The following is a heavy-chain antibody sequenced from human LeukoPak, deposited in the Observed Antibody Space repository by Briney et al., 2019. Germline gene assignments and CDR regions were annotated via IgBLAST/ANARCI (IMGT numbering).Heavy chain of an antibody. D-gene: IGHD2-15*01. Sequence: PGGSLRLSCAASGFTFSSYSMNWVRQAPGKGLEWVSYISSSSSTIHYADSVKGRFTISRDNSKNTLYLQMNSLRAEDTAVYYCAGDFRVVVAATVYYYGMDVWGQGTTVTVSS. J-gene: IGHJ6*02. CDR1: GFTFSSYS. CDR2: ISSSSSTI. V-gene: IGHV3-48*01. CDR3: AGDFRVVVAATVYYYGMDV.